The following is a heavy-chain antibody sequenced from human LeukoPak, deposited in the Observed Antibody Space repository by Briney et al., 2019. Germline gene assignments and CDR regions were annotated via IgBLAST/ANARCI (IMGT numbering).Heavy chain of an antibody. CDR2: IYYSGST. V-gene: IGHV4-30-4*02. Sequence: SETLSLTCTVSGGSISSGDYYWSWIRQPPGKGLEWIGYIYYSGSTYYNPSLKSRVTISVDTSKNQFSLKLSSVTAADTAVYYCARAPPPILSDYGSAFDIWGQGTMVTVSS. D-gene: IGHD3-10*01. CDR3: ARAPPPILSDYGSAFDI. J-gene: IGHJ3*02. CDR1: GGSISSGDYY.